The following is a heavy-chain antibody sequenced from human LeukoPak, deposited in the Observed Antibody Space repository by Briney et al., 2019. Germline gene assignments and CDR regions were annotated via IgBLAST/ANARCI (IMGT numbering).Heavy chain of an antibody. V-gene: IGHV4-34*01. D-gene: IGHD5-24*01. CDR1: VVSFSVYY. J-gene: IGHJ4*02. CDR3: ARIRWLQFRRYFHY. Sequence: PQTLCLTRAVYVVSFSVYYWSWVREPPRKGLVGWGELNLSGSTNSNTSPKRRSTQSANTYKNHITRTPSSVTAADTAVYYCARIRWLQFRRYFHYWGQGTLVTVSS. CDR2: LNLSGST.